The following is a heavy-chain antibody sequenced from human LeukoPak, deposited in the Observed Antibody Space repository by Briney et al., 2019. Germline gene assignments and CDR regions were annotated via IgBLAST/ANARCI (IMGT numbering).Heavy chain of an antibody. CDR1: GFTFSDFY. V-gene: IGHV3-11*06. CDR2: ISGSSYT. CDR3: ARDQIVGSTHYFQY. Sequence: KAGGSLRLSCAASGFTFSDFYMSWIRQAPGKGLEWVSYISGSSYTNYADSVKGRFAISRDNAKNPLYLQMNSLRAEDTAVYYCARDQIVGSTHYFQYWGQGSLVTVSS. J-gene: IGHJ4*02. D-gene: IGHD1-26*01.